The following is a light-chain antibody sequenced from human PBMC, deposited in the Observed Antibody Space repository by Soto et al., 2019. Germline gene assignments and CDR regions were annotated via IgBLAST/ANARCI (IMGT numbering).Light chain of an antibody. CDR1: QSVGNN. CDR2: ATS. Sequence: EIVVTQSPATLSVSPGERATLSCGASQSVGNNFAWYQQKPGQAPRLLIFATSTRATGVPARFSGSGSGTECTLTISSLQSEDFAVYYCQQYGDWPLTFGGGAKVEIE. J-gene: IGKJ4*01. CDR3: QQYGDWPLT. V-gene: IGKV3-15*01.